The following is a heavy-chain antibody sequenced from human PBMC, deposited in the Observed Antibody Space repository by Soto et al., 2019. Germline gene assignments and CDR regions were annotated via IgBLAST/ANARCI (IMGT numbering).Heavy chain of an antibody. V-gene: IGHV3-74*01. J-gene: IGHJ5*02. D-gene: IGHD3-3*01. CDR1: GFTFSSYW. Sequence: GGSLRLSCAASGFTFSSYWMHWVRQAPGKGLVWVSRINPDGSATNYADSVKGRFTISRDNAKNTLYLQMNSLRAEDTAVFYCAKDAYDFWSGYHSWFDPWGQGTLVTVS. CDR2: INPDGSAT. CDR3: AKDAYDFWSGYHSWFDP.